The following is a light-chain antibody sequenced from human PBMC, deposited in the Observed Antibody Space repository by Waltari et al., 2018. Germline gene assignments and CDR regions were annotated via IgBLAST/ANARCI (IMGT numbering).Light chain of an antibody. Sequence: EIVLTQSPGTLSLSLGERATVSCRASQSVSRALAWYQQKPGQAPRPLIYGASTRATGIPVRCSGSGSGTDVSLTISRLEPDDFAVYYCRHYLRLPVTFGQGTTVEI. CDR2: GAS. CDR1: QSVSRA. V-gene: IGKV3-20*01. CDR3: RHYLRLPVT. J-gene: IGKJ1*01.